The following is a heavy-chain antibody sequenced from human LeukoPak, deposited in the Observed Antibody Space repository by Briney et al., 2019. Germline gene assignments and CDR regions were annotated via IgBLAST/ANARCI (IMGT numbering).Heavy chain of an antibody. V-gene: IGHV3-30-3*01. CDR2: ISYDGSSK. CDR3: ARGMYSSGWDDAFDI. J-gene: IGHJ3*02. CDR1: GFTFSSYA. Sequence: GGSLRLSCAASGFTFSSYAMHWVRQAPGKGLEWVAVISYDGSSKYYADSVKGRFTISRDNSKNTLYLQMNSLRAEDTAVYYCARGMYSSGWDDAFDIWGQGTMVTVSS. D-gene: IGHD6-19*01.